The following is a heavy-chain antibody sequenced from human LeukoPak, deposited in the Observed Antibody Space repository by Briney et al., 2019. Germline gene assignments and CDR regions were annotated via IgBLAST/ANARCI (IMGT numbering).Heavy chain of an antibody. Sequence: SQTLSLTCTVSGGSISSGSYYWSWIRQPAGKGLEWIGRIYTSGSTNYNPSLKSRVTISVDTSKNQFSLRLSSVTAADAAVYYCARLVATGIYYYYYMDVWGKGTTVTVSS. CDR1: GGSISSGSYY. D-gene: IGHD7-27*01. CDR2: IYTSGST. J-gene: IGHJ6*03. CDR3: ARLVATGIYYYYYMDV. V-gene: IGHV4-61*02.